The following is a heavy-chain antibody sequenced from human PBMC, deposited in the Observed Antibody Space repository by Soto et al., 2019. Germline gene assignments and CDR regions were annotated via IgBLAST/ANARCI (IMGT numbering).Heavy chain of an antibody. J-gene: IGHJ4*02. CDR1: GYTFTSYG. CDR2: ISAYNGNT. CDR3: ARDPAKYTAMASDY. V-gene: IGHV1-18*01. Sequence: ASVKVSCKASGYTFTSYGISWVRQAPGQGLEWMGWISAYNGNTNYAQKLQGRVTMTTDTSTSTAYMELRSLRSDDTAVYYCARDPAKYTAMASDYWGQGTLVTSPQ. D-gene: IGHD5-18*01.